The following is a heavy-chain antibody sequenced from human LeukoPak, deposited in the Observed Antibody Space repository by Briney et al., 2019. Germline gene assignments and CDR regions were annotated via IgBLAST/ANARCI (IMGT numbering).Heavy chain of an antibody. CDR2: INSDGSST. Sequence: QPGGSLRLSCAASGFTFSTYWMHWVRQGPGKGLVWVSRINSDGSSTSYADSVKGRFTISRDNAKNTLYLQMNSLRAEDMAVYYCARYSSSREHFFDYWGQGTLVTVSS. J-gene: IGHJ4*02. V-gene: IGHV3-74*01. CDR3: ARYSSSREHFFDY. D-gene: IGHD6-6*01. CDR1: GFTFSTYW.